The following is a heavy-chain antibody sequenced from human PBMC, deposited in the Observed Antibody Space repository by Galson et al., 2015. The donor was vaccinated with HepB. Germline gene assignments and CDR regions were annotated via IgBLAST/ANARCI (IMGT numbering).Heavy chain of an antibody. CDR3: TREASLKLSGYSSGWYNAFDI. Sequence: SLRLSCAASGFTFSDYYMSWIRQAPGKGLEWVSYISSSSSYTNYADSVKGRFTISRDNAKNSLYLQMNSLRAEDTAVYYCTREASLKLSGYSSGWYNAFDIWGQGTMVTVSS. J-gene: IGHJ3*02. D-gene: IGHD6-19*01. CDR1: GFTFSDYY. V-gene: IGHV3-11*06. CDR2: ISSSSSYT.